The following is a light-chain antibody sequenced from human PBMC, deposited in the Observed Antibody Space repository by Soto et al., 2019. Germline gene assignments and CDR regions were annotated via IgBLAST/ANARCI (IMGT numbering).Light chain of an antibody. Sequence: EIVLTQSPGTLSLSPGEGATLSCRASQSVYNNYLAWYQQKPGQAPRLLISGASIRATGIPDRFSGSGSGTDFTLTISRLESEDFAVYYCHRYGSSPPHTFGQGTKLEIK. CDR1: QSVYNNY. J-gene: IGKJ2*01. V-gene: IGKV3-20*01. CDR2: GAS. CDR3: HRYGSSPPHT.